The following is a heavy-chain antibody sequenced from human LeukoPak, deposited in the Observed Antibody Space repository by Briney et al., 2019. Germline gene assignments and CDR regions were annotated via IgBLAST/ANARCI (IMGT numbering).Heavy chain of an antibody. D-gene: IGHD6-13*01. CDR1: EFTFNNYW. CDR3: AGLYSSSWYTTPLTRFDY. V-gene: IGHV3-7*01. CDR2: IKQDGSEK. J-gene: IGHJ4*02. Sequence: GGSLRLSCAASEFTFNNYWMTWLRQAPGKRLEWVANIKQDGSEKSYVDSVKGRFTISRDNAKNSLYLQMNSLRAEDTAVYYCAGLYSSSWYTTPLTRFDYWGQGTLVTVSS.